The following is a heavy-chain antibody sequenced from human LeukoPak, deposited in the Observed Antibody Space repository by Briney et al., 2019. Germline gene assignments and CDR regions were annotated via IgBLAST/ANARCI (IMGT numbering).Heavy chain of an antibody. J-gene: IGHJ4*02. CDR3: AKELDGAAAYDFDY. CDR1: GFTFSSYG. Sequence: GGSLRLSCAASGFTFSSYGMHWVRQAPGKGLEWVAFIRYDGSNKYYADSVKGRFTISRDNSKNTLYLQMNSLRAEDTAVYYCAKELDGAAAYDFDYWGQGTLVTVSS. D-gene: IGHD6-13*01. CDR2: IRYDGSNK. V-gene: IGHV3-30*02.